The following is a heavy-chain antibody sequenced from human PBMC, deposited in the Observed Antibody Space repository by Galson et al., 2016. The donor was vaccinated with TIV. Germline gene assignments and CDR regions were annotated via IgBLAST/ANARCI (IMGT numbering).Heavy chain of an antibody. V-gene: IGHV1-8*01. J-gene: IGHJ6*02. CDR1: GYTFTSYD. CDR2: MNPNSGNT. Sequence: SVKVSCKASGYTFTSYDINWVRQATGQGLEWMGWMNPNSGNTGYAQKFQGRVTMTRNTSISTAYMELSSLRSEDTAVYYCARDLVDCSSTSCFTYYYYGMDGWGQGTTVTVSS. D-gene: IGHD2-2*01. CDR3: ARDLVDCSSTSCFTYYYYGMDG.